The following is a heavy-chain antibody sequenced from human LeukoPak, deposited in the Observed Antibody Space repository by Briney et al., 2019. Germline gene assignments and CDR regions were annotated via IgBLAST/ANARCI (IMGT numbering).Heavy chain of an antibody. CDR3: ARSNTYYYDSQNFDY. D-gene: IGHD3-22*01. J-gene: IGHJ4*02. CDR1: GGSISSYY. V-gene: IGHV4-59*01. CDR2: IYYSGSA. Sequence: PSETLSFTCTVSGGSISSYYWSWIRQPPGKGLEWIGYIYYSGSANYNPSLKSRVTISVDTSKNQFSLKLSSVTAADTAVYYCARSNTYYYDSQNFDYWGQGTLVTVSS.